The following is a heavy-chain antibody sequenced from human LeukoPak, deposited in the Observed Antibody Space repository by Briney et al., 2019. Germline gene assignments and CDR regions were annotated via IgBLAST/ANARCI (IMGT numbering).Heavy chain of an antibody. Sequence: ASVKVSCKVSGYSLSDLAIHWVRQAPGKGLEWMGGFAPEYDGTVYAQRFQGRVTMTEDTSRDIAYMELSSLKFDDAAVYYCATFMVRLPGFWSGSSFDFRGRGTLVTVSS. D-gene: IGHD3-3*01. CDR1: GYSLSDLA. J-gene: IGHJ4*02. CDR2: FAPEYDGT. V-gene: IGHV1-24*01. CDR3: ATFMVRLPGFWSGSSFDF.